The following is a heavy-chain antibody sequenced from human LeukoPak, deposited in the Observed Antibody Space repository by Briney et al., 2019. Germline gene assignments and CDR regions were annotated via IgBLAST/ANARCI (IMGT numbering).Heavy chain of an antibody. V-gene: IGHV3-13*01. D-gene: IGHD3-3*01. CDR2: IGTAGDT. CDR1: GFTFSNSD. Sequence: GGSLRLSCAAFGFTFSNSDMHWVRQPTGKGLEWVSAIGTAGDTYYPGSVKGRFTISRDNAKNSLYLEMNSLRAGDTAVYYCARSLSRGRITDPADMDVWGKGTTVTVS. CDR3: ARSLSRGRITDPADMDV. J-gene: IGHJ6*03.